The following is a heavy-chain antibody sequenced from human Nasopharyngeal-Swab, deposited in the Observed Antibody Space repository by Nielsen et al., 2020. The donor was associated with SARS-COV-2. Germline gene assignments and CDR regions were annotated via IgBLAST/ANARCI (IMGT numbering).Heavy chain of an antibody. CDR1: GGSTSTSY. D-gene: IGHD6-19*01. CDR2: ISYSRST. V-gene: IGHV4-59*13. CDR3: AKGRGSPGWDDNWFDP. Sequence: SQTPTLTGAASGGSTSTSYWSWIRQPPGKGLEWLGYISYSRSTNYNPSLKSRVSMSVDTSKNHFSVKLNLVTTADTAVYYCAKGRGSPGWDDNWFDPWGQGTLVTVSS. J-gene: IGHJ5*02.